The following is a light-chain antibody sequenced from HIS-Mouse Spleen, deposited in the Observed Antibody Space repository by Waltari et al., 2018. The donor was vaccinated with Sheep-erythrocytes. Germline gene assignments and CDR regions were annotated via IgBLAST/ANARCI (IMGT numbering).Light chain of an antibody. CDR1: SSDVGGYNY. CDR2: DVS. J-gene: IGLJ1*01. CDR3: CSYAGSYNHV. V-gene: IGLV2-11*01. Sequence: QSALTQPRSVSGSPGQSVTISCTGTSSDVGGYNYVSWYQQHPGKAPKLMIYDVSKRPSGVPDRFSGSKSGTTASLTISGLQAEDEADYYCCSYAGSYNHVFATGTKFTVL.